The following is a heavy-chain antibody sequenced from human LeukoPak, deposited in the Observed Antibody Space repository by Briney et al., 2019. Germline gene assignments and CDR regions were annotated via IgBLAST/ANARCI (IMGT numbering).Heavy chain of an antibody. CDR3: AGDYDILTGYYHDAFDI. V-gene: IGHV1-69*05. CDR2: IIPIFGTA. J-gene: IGHJ3*02. CDR1: GGTFSSYV. D-gene: IGHD3-9*01. Sequence: PVKVSCKASGGTFSSYVISWVRQAPGQGLEWMGRIIPIFGTANYAQKFQGRVTITTDESTSTAYMGLSSLRSEDTAVYYCAGDYDILTGYYHDAFDIWGQGTMVTVSS.